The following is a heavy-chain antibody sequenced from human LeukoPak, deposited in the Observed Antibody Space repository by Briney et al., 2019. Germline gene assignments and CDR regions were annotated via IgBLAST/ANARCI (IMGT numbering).Heavy chain of an antibody. Sequence: SETLSLTCIVSGGSISIYYWSWIRQPAGKGLEWIGRIYTSGSTNYNPSLESRVTMSVDTSKNQFSLKLSSVTAADTAVYYCARESYNRGAFDIWGQGTMVTVSS. D-gene: IGHD1-1*01. CDR2: IYTSGST. V-gene: IGHV4-4*07. J-gene: IGHJ3*02. CDR3: ARESYNRGAFDI. CDR1: GGSISIYY.